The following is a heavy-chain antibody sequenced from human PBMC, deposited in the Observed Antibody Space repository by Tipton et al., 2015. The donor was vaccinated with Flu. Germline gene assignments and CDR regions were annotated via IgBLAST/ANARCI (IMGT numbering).Heavy chain of an antibody. D-gene: IGHD2-21*02. V-gene: IGHV1-18*01. J-gene: IGHJ4*02. Sequence: QLVQSGAEAKKPGASVKVSCKASGYIFTSYGISWVRQAPGQGLEWMGWISTYNGDTKYAQKFQGRVTMTTDTSTTRAYMELRGLRSDDTAVYYCARAYCGGDCYWVDYWGQGTLVTVSS. CDR1: GYIFTSYG. CDR3: ARAYCGGDCYWVDY. CDR2: ISTYNGDT.